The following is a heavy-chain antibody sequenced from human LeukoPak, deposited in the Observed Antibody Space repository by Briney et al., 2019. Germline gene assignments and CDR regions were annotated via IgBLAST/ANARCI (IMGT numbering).Heavy chain of an antibody. V-gene: IGHV4-61*08. D-gene: IGHD1-26*01. CDR2: VYYSGSA. CDR1: GGSISTGGYY. CDR3: AGGTYYYFDY. J-gene: IGHJ4*02. Sequence: SQTLSLTCTVSGGSISTGGYYWSWIRQPPGKGVEWIVYVYYSGSAHYNPSLKSRVTISVDTSKNQFSLKVSSVTAADTAIYYCAGGTYYYFDYWGQGTLVTVSS.